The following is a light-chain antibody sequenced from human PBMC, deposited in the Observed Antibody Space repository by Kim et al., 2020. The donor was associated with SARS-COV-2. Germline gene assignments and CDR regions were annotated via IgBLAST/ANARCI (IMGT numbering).Light chain of an antibody. J-gene: IGKJ4*01. CDR1: QSISTW. CDR3: QQTKNFPLT. CDR2: AAS. V-gene: IGKV1-12*01. Sequence: ASVGDSVTVSCRASQSISTWLAWYQQEPGKAPRLLIFAASSLHSGVPSRFSGSGSGTDFTLTISSLQPEDFASYYCQQTKNFPLTFGGGTKVEIK.